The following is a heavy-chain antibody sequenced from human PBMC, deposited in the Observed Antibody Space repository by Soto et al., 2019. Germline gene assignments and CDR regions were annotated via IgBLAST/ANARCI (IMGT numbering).Heavy chain of an antibody. Sequence: QVQLVQSGAEVKKPGASVKVSCKASGYTFTTYAMHWVCQAPGQRLEWMGWINAGNGDTKYSQTFQGRVTITRDTSASTAYMELSSLRSEDTAVYYCARAVRGYNYDIKYDYWGQGTLVTVSS. CDR1: GYTFTTYA. D-gene: IGHD5-18*01. V-gene: IGHV1-3*01. CDR3: ARAVRGYNYDIKYDY. J-gene: IGHJ4*02. CDR2: INAGNGDT.